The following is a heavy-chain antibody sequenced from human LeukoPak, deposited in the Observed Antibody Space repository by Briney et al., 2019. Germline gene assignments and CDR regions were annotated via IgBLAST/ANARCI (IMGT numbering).Heavy chain of an antibody. V-gene: IGHV3-48*02. CDR1: GFTFSSFS. D-gene: IGHD4-17*01. J-gene: IGHJ4*02. Sequence: GSLRLSCAASGFTFSSFSMNWVRQAPGKGLEWVSYISFTSTTIYYADSVKGRFSISRDNARNSLYLKMNSLRHEDTAVYYCARGETAVTSNLDHWGQGTLVTVSS. CDR3: ARGETAVTSNLDH. CDR2: ISFTSTTI.